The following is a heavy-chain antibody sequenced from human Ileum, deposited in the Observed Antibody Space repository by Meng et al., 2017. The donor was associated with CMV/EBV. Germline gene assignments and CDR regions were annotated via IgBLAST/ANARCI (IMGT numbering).Heavy chain of an antibody. D-gene: IGHD3-16*01. V-gene: IGHV1-18*01. CDR1: GYTFTSYG. CDR3: ARARPSTWGFVGSDY. Sequence: ASVKVSCKASGYTFTSYGISWVRQAPGQGLEWMGWISAYNGNTTYAQKLQGRVTMTTDTSTSTAYMELRSLRSDDTAVYYCARARPSTWGFVGSDYWGQGTLVTVSS. J-gene: IGHJ4*02. CDR2: ISAYNGNT.